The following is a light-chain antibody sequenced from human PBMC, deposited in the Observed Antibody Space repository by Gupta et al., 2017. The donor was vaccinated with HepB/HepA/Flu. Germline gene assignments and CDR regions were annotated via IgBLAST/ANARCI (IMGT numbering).Light chain of an antibody. V-gene: IGLV2-23*02. Sequence: QSALTQPASVSGSPGQSITISCTGTSSDVGSYNLVSWYQQHPGKAPKLMIYEVSKRPSGVSNRFSGYKSGNKASRTISGLQAEDEADDYCCSYAGSSTFVVFGGGTKLTVL. CDR3: CSYAGSSTFVV. CDR1: SSDVGSYNL. CDR2: EVS. J-gene: IGLJ2*01.